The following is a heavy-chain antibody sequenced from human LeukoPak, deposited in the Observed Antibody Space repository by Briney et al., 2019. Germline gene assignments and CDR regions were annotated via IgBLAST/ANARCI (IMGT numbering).Heavy chain of an antibody. D-gene: IGHD2-21*02. V-gene: IGHV3-9*01. CDR1: GFTLDDYA. CDR3: AKDYCGGDCYSGWYFDL. CDR2: ISYNSDTI. J-gene: IGHJ2*01. Sequence: GRSLRLSCAASGFTLDDYAMHWVRQAPGKGLEWVSGISYNSDTIAYADSVKGRFTISRDNAKNSLYLQMNSLRAEDTALYYCAKDYCGGDCYSGWYFDLWGRGTLVTASS.